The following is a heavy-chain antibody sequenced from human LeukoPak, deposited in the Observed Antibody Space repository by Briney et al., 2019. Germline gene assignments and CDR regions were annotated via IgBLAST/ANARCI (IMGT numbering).Heavy chain of an antibody. D-gene: IGHD3-10*01. CDR1: GFTFSNYG. V-gene: IGHV3-33*01. CDR3: IRGSSSY. CDR2: IWYDGSNK. Sequence: PGGSLRLSCAASGFTFSNYGMHWVRQAPGKGLEWVAAIWYDGSNKYYGDSVKGRFTISRDNSKNTLYLQMNSLRAEDTATYYCIRGSSSYWGQGTLSPS. J-gene: IGHJ4*02.